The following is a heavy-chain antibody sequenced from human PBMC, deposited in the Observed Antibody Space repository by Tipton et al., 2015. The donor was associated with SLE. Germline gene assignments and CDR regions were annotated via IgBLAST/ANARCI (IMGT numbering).Heavy chain of an antibody. CDR1: EFIFTTYW. CDR3: AKDDGNYLAY. D-gene: IGHD1-14*01. J-gene: IGHJ4*02. Sequence: SLRLSCAASEFIFTTYWIHWVRQAPGKGLVWVSRITSDGSRATYADSVKGRFTISRDNAKNTVYLQMNSLRAEDTARYYCAKDDGNYLAYWGQGTLVTVSS. V-gene: IGHV3-74*01. CDR2: ITSDGSRA.